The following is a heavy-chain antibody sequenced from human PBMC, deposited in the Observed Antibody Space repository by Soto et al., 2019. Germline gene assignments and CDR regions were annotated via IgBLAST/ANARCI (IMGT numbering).Heavy chain of an antibody. Sequence: GGSLRLSCAASGFTFSSYGMHWVHQAPGKGLEWVAVIWYDGSNKYYADSVKGRFTISRDNSKNTLYLQMNSLRAEDTAVYYCARDEGSGSYVMDVWGQGTTVTVSS. CDR2: IWYDGSNK. CDR3: ARDEGSGSYVMDV. V-gene: IGHV3-33*01. CDR1: GFTFSSYG. D-gene: IGHD3-10*01. J-gene: IGHJ6*02.